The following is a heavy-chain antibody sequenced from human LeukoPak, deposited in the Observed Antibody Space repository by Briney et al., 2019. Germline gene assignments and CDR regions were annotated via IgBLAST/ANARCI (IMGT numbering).Heavy chain of an antibody. CDR2: ISNDGSNK. V-gene: IGHV3-30*03. Sequence: GRSLRLSCAASGFTFSSYGIHWVRQAPGKGLEWVAVISNDGSNKYYADSVKGRFTISRDNSKNTLYLQMNSLRSDDTAVYYCARGGSSSRWLEDVWGQGTTVTVSS. D-gene: IGHD6-6*01. J-gene: IGHJ6*02. CDR3: ARGGSSSRWLEDV. CDR1: GFTFSSYG.